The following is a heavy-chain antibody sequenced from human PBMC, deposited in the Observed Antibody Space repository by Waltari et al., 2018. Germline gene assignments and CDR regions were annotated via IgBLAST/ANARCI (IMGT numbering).Heavy chain of an antibody. D-gene: IGHD2-8*02. CDR3: AKGVLAATFSYFDY. J-gene: IGHJ4*02. V-gene: IGHV3-9*03. Sequence: EVQLVESGGGLVQPGRSLRLSCAASGFTFDDYAMHWVRQAPGKGLEWVSGISWNSGSIGYADSVKGRFTISRDNAKNSLYLQMNSLRAEDMALYYCAKGVLAATFSYFDYWGQGTLVTVSS. CDR2: ISWNSGSI. CDR1: GFTFDDYA.